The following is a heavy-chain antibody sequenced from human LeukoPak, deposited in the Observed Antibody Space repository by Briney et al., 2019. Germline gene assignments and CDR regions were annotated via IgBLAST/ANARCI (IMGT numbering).Heavy chain of an antibody. Sequence: GGSLRLSCAASGFTFSSYWMHWVRQAPGKGLVWVSRINSDGSSTSYADSVKGRFTISRDNSKNTLYLEMNSPTADDTAVYYCAKGHSDFSTGFDLWGQGTLVTVS. J-gene: IGHJ4*02. CDR3: AKGHSDFSTGFDL. CDR1: GFTFSSYW. D-gene: IGHD4-11*01. CDR2: INSDGSST. V-gene: IGHV3-74*01.